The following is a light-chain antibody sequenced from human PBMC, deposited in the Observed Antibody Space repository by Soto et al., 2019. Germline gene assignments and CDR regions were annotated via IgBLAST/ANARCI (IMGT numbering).Light chain of an antibody. J-gene: IGLJ1*01. CDR3: NSYTRSGTLV. CDR1: SSDVGAYNY. CDR2: EVS. V-gene: IGLV2-14*01. Sequence: QSALTQPASVSGSPGQSITISCTGTSSDVGAYNYVSWYQQHPGEAPKLLIYEVSDRPSGVSTRFSGSMSGNTASLTISGLLADDEADYYCNSYTRSGTLVFGTGTKLTVL.